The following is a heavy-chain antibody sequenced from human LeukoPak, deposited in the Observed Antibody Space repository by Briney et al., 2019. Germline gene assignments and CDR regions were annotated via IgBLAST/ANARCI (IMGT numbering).Heavy chain of an antibody. CDR1: GFTFSSYS. D-gene: IGHD3-22*01. J-gene: IGHJ6*03. CDR2: ISSSSSYI. V-gene: IGHV3-21*01. CDR3: ARDTDSSGYYYYYYYMDV. Sequence: GGSLRLSCAASGFTFSSYSMNWVRQAPGKGLEWVASISSSSSYIYYADSVKGRFTISRDNAKNSLYLQMNSLRAEDTAVYYCARDTDSSGYYYYYYYMDVWGKGTTVTVSS.